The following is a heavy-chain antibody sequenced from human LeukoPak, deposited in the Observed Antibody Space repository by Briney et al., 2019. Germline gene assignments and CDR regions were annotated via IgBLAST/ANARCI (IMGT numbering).Heavy chain of an antibody. D-gene: IGHD3-22*01. V-gene: IGHV3-21*01. Sequence: GGSLRLSCAASRFTFSSYSMNWVRHAPGKALEWVSSISSSSSYIYYAESVKGRFTISRDNAKTSLYLQMNSLRAEVTAVYYCARSYYDSSGYFRWGQGTLVTVSS. J-gene: IGHJ4*02. CDR3: ARSYYDSSGYFR. CDR2: ISSSSSYI. CDR1: RFTFSSYS.